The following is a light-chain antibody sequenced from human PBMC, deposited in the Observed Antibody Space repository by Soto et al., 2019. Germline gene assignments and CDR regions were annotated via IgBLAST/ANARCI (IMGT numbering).Light chain of an antibody. CDR3: SSFTSSNTVV. CDR1: SSDVGSYNY. Sequence: QSALTQPVSVSGSPGQSITISCTGTSSDVGSYNYVSLYQQHPDKAPKLMIYDVSNRPSGVSNRFSGSKSGNTASLTISGLQAEDVADYYCSSFTSSNTVVFGGGTKLPVL. CDR2: DVS. V-gene: IGLV2-14*03. J-gene: IGLJ3*02.